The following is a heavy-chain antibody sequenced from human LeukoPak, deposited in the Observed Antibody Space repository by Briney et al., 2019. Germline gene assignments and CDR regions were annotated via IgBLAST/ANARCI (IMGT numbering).Heavy chain of an antibody. V-gene: IGHV4-39*01. CDR3: ARHRDQNWFDP. Sequence: SSETLSLTCTVSGGSISSSSYYWVWIRQPPGKGLEWIRSIYYSGSTYYNPSIKSRITIAVDTSKNQFSLKLSSVAAAATAVYYCARHRDQNWFDPWGQGTPVTVSS. D-gene: IGHD2-2*01. CDR2: IYYSGST. J-gene: IGHJ5*02. CDR1: GGSISSSSYY.